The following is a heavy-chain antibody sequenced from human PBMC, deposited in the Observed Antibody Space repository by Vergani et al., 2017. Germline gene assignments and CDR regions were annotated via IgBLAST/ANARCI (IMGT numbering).Heavy chain of an antibody. V-gene: IGHV3-23*01. J-gene: IGHJ4*02. CDR1: GFTFSSYA. CDR3: AKRPAAGIDS. Sequence: EVQLLESGGGLVQPGGSLRLSCAASGFTFSSYAMSWVRQAPGKGLEWVSTISGSGGSTYYADSVKGRFTISRDNSKNTLYLQMNSRGAEDTAVYFCAKRPAAGIDSWGQGTAVTVSP. D-gene: IGHD2-2*01. CDR2: ISGSGGST.